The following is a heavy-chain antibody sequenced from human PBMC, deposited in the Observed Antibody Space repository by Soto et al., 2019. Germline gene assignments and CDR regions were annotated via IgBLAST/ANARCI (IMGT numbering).Heavy chain of an antibody. V-gene: IGHV6-1*01. J-gene: IGHJ6*02. Sequence: PSETLSLTCAISGDSVSINYWNWFRQSPSRGLEWLGRTYFQSTWYTHYALSVRDRITISPDTSKNQFSLQLKSVTPEDTAVYYCARRLGATGVDVWGRGTTVTVSS. CDR1: GDSVSINY. D-gene: IGHD1-26*01. CDR3: ARRLGATGVDV. CDR2: TYFQSTWYT.